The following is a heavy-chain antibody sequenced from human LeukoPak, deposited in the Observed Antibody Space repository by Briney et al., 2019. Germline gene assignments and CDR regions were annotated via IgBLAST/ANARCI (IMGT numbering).Heavy chain of an antibody. CDR2: ISGSGGST. V-gene: IGHV3-23*01. Sequence: QPGGSLRLSCAASGFTFSSYAMSWVRQAPGKGLEWVSAISGSGGSTYYADSVKSRFTISRDNSKNTLYLQMNSLRAEDTAVYYCAKDTYYDSRLFDYWGQGTLVTVSS. J-gene: IGHJ4*02. CDR3: AKDTYYDSRLFDY. CDR1: GFTFSSYA. D-gene: IGHD3-22*01.